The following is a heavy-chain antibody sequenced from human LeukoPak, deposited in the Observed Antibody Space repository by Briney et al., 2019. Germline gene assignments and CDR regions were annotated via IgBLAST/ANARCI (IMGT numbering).Heavy chain of an antibody. J-gene: IGHJ4*02. CDR3: ASRKGYDFWSGYPIDY. D-gene: IGHD3-3*01. CDR1: GFTFTSYW. CDR2: ISSSSSYI. Sequence: PGGSLRLSCAASGFTFTSYWMNWVRQAPGKGLEWVSSISSSSSYIYYADSVKGRFTISRDNAKNSLYLQMNSLRAEDTAVYYCASRKGYDFWSGYPIDYWGQGTLVTVSS. V-gene: IGHV3-21*01.